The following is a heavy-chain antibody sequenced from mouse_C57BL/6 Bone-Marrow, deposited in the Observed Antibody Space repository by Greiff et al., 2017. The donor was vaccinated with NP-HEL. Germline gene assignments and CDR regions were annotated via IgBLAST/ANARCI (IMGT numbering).Heavy chain of an antibody. J-gene: IGHJ4*01. CDR3: ARWRVLRLGAMDD. CDR2: IYPSSANT. Sequence: VQRVESGAELARPGASVKLSCKASGYTFTSYGISWVKQRTGQGLEWIGEIYPSSANTYYNQNFKGKATLTVDTSSSTAYMQLSSLTSEDSAVYYCARWRVLRLGAMDDWGQGTSVTVSS. CDR1: GYTFTSYG. D-gene: IGHD1-1*01. V-gene: IGHV1-81*01.